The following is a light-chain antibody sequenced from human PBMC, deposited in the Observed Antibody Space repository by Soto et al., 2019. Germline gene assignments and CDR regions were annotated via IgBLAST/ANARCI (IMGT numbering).Light chain of an antibody. CDR3: QQYNTWRSIT. CDR1: QSVTNN. Sequence: EIVMTQSPATLSVSPGERATLSCRASQSVTNNLAWYQQKPGQAPRLLIYGASTRATGVPARFSGSGSGTEFTLTISSLQSEDFAVYYCQQYNTWRSITFGQGTKVDIK. CDR2: GAS. J-gene: IGKJ1*01. V-gene: IGKV3-15*01.